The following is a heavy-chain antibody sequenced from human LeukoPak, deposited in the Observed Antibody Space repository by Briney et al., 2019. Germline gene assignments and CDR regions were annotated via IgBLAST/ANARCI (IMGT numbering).Heavy chain of an antibody. V-gene: IGHV4-30-2*01. J-gene: IGHJ5*02. CDR2: IYHSGST. CDR3: ARAIGPLTEITMVRGVANWFDP. CDR1: GGSISSGGYS. D-gene: IGHD3-10*01. Sequence: KPSETLSLTCAVSGGSISSGGYSWSWIRQPPGKGLEWIGYIYHSGSTYYNPSLRSRVTISVDRSKNQFSLKLSSVTAADTAVYYCARAIGPLTEITMVRGVANWFDPWGQGTLVTVSS.